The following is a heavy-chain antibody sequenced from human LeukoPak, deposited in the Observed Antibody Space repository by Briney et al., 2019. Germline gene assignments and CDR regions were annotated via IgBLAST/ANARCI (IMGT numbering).Heavy chain of an antibody. Sequence: GGSLRLSCAASGFTFSSYSMNWVRQAPGKGLEWVSSISSSSSYIYYADSVKGRFTISRDNAKNSLYLQMNSLRAEDTAVYYCARDRLVGATTPLYWGQGTLVTVSS. D-gene: IGHD1-26*01. CDR2: ISSSSSYI. CDR1: GFTFSSYS. CDR3: ARDRLVGATTPLY. J-gene: IGHJ4*02. V-gene: IGHV3-21*01.